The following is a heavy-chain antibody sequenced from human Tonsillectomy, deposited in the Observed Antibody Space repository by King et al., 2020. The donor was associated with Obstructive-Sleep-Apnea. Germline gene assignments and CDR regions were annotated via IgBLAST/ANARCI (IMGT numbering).Heavy chain of an antibody. D-gene: IGHD2/OR15-2a*01. CDR1: GYTFANNW. Sequence: VQLVESGAEVKKPGESLKISCKGSGYTFANNWIAWVRQMPGKGLEWMGIINPADSDTRYSPSFRGQVTISADKSISTASLQWSSLKASDSAIYFCAGHLSWARGMDVWGQGTTVTVSS. CDR3: AGHLSWARGMDV. CDR2: INPADSDT. V-gene: IGHV5-51*01. J-gene: IGHJ6*02.